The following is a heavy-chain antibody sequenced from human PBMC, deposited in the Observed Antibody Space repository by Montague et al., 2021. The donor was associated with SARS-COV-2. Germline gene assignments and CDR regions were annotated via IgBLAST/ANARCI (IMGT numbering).Heavy chain of an antibody. J-gene: IGHJ5*02. CDR1: GGSISSSSYY. Sequence: SETLSLTCTVSGGSISSSSYYWGWIRQPPGKGLEWIGSIYYSGSTYCNPSLKSRVTISVDTSKNQFSLKLSSVTAADTAVYSCARGVTMIVVVMRYNWFDPWGQGTLVTVSS. D-gene: IGHD3-22*01. CDR2: IYYSGST. CDR3: ARGVTMIVVVMRYNWFDP. V-gene: IGHV4-39*01.